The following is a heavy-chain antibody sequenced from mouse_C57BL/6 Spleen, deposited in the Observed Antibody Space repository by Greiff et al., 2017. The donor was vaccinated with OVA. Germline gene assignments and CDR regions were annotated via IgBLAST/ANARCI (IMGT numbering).Heavy chain of an antibody. CDR1: GYTFTSYW. CDR2: INPSNGGT. CDR3: ARVGAYDYDETWFAY. J-gene: IGHJ3*01. D-gene: IGHD2-4*01. Sequence: QVQLQQPGPELVKPGASVKLSCKASGYTFTSYWMHWVKQRPGQGLEWIGNINPSNGGTNYNEKFKSKATLTVDKSSSTAYMQLSSLTSEDSAVYYCARVGAYDYDETWFAYWGQGTLVTVSA. V-gene: IGHV1-53*01.